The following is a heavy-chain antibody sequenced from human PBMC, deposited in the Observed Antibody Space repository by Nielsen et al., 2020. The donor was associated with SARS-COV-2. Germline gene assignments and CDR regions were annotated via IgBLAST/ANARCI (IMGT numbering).Heavy chain of an antibody. V-gene: IGHV3-21*01. Sequence: GESPKISCAASGFTFSSYSMNWVRQAPGKGLEWVSSISSSSSYIYYADSVKGRFTISRDNAKNSLYLQMNSLRAEDTAVYYCARDKRWLGDWGQGTLVTVSS. D-gene: IGHD5-24*01. CDR2: ISSSSSYI. CDR3: ARDKRWLGD. CDR1: GFTFSSYS. J-gene: IGHJ4*02.